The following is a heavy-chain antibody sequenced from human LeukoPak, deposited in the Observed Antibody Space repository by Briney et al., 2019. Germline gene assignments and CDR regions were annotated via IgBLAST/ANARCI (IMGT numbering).Heavy chain of an antibody. J-gene: IGHJ4*02. CDR2: ISGGGGST. Sequence: PGGSLRLSCVASGFTFSSYAMSWVRQAPGKGREWGSAISGGGGSTYYADSVKGRFTMSSDNTKTTLYLQMNSLRADDTAVYYCAKDGLYYDGSGFDYWGQGTLVTVSS. D-gene: IGHD3-22*01. CDR3: AKDGLYYDGSGFDY. V-gene: IGHV3-23*01. CDR1: GFTFSSYA.